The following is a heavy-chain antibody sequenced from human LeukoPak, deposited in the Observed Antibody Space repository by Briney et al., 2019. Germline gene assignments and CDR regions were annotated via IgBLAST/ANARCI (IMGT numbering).Heavy chain of an antibody. CDR3: ARQLVSGRNWNDPDYYYYGMDV. CDR1: GGSISTGGYY. Sequence: PSETLCLTCTVSGGSISTGGYYWSWIRQHPGKGLEWIAYIYYSGSTYYNPSLKSRVTISVDTSKNQFSLKLSSVTAADTAVYYCARQLVSGRNWNDPDYYYYGMDVWGQGTTVTVSS. V-gene: IGHV4-39*01. D-gene: IGHD1-1*01. J-gene: IGHJ6*02. CDR2: IYYSGST.